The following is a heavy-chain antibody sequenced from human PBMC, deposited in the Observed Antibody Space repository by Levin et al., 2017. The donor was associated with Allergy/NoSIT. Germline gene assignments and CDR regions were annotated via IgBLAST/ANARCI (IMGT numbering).Heavy chain of an antibody. V-gene: IGHV3-23*01. CDR2: ISGSGGST. J-gene: IGHJ4*02. CDR1: GFTFSSYA. Sequence: GGSLRLSCAASGFTFSSYAMSWVRQAPGKGLEWVSAISGSGGSTYYADSVKGRFTISRDSSKNTLYLQMNSLRAEDTAVYYCARDRDYDSSGSFDYWGQGTLVTVSS. CDR3: ARDRDYDSSGSFDY. D-gene: IGHD3-22*01.